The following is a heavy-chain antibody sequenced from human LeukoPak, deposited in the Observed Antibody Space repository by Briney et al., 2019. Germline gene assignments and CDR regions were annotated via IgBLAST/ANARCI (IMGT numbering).Heavy chain of an antibody. CDR1: GGSISNYY. V-gene: IGHV4-59*01. D-gene: IGHD3-10*01. CDR2: IYYSGST. CDR3: ARSHPSGSYYNLNDY. Sequence: SETLSLTCTVSGGSISNYYWSWIRQPPGKGLEWIWYIYYSGSTNYNPSPRNRVSISVDTSKNQFSLKLSSVTAADTAVYYCARSHPSGSYYNLNDYWGQGTLVTVSS. J-gene: IGHJ4*02.